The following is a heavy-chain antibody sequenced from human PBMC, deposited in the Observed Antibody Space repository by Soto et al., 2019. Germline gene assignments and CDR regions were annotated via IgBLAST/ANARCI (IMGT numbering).Heavy chain of an antibody. D-gene: IGHD6-13*01. J-gene: IGHJ5*02. CDR1: GGSFSSGAYH. CDR3: ARMSATGTRWFDP. CDR2: ISYRGIT. Sequence: QVQLQESGPGLVKPSQTLSLTCTVSGGSFSSGAYHWSWVRQHPGQGLDWIASISYRGITYSNPSLTRRLSMSVDTSKNQFSLNLTSVTAADTAVYHCARMSATGTRWFDPWGQGTLVTVSS. V-gene: IGHV4-31*03.